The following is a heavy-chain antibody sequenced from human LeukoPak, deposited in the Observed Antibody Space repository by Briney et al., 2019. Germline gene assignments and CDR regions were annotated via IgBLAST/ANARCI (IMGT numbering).Heavy chain of an antibody. CDR2: ISSSSSYT. V-gene: IGHV3-21*04. CDR3: ERSTLAAKADGMDV. Sequence: PGGSLRLSCAASGFTFSSYSMNWVRQAPGKGLEWVSSISSSSSYTYYADSVKGRFTISRDNSKNTLYLQMNSLRAEDTAVYYCERSTLAAKADGMDVWGQGTTVTVSS. CDR1: GFTFSSYS. J-gene: IGHJ6*02. D-gene: IGHD2-2*01.